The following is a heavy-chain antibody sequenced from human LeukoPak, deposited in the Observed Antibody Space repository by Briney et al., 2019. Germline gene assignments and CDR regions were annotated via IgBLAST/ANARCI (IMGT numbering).Heavy chain of an antibody. V-gene: IGHV4-59*01. D-gene: IGHD5-12*01. CDR1: GGSISGYY. Sequence: TSETLSLTCTVSGGSISGYYWSWIRQPPGKGLEWIGYIYYSGSTNYNPSLKSRVTISVDTSKNQFSLNLSSVTAADTAVYYCARGGGYSGYDFGYWGQGTLVTVSS. CDR3: ARGGGYSGYDFGY. CDR2: IYYSGST. J-gene: IGHJ4*02.